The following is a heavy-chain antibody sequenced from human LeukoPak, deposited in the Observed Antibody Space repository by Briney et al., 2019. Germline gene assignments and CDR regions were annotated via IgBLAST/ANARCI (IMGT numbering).Heavy chain of an antibody. V-gene: IGHV3-21*01. D-gene: IGHD6-13*01. Sequence: GGSLRLSCAASGFTFSSYSMNWVRQAPGKGLEWVSPISSSSSYIYYADSVKGRFTISRDNAKNSLYLQMNSLRAEDTAVYYCARDSSSWYVPGVYGMDVWGQGTTVTVSS. CDR3: ARDSSSWYVPGVYGMDV. CDR2: ISSSSSYI. CDR1: GFTFSSYS. J-gene: IGHJ6*02.